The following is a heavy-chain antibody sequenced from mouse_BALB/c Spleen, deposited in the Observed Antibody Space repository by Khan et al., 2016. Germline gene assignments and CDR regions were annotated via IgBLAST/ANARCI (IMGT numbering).Heavy chain of an antibody. CDR1: GCSFTGYY. Sequence: LVKTGASVKISCKASGCSFTGYYMHWVKQSHGKSLEWIGYITSYNGATSYNQKFKGKATFTVDTSSSTAYMQFNSLTSEDSAVYYCASPYGSSYVGFAYWGQGTLVTVSA. CDR3: ASPYGSSYVGFAY. V-gene: IGHV1S34*01. CDR2: ITSYNGAT. D-gene: IGHD1-1*01. J-gene: IGHJ3*01.